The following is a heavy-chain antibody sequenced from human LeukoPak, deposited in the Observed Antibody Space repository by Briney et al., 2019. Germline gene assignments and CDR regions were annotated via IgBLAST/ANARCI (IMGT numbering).Heavy chain of an antibody. CDR3: ARLESVYYYDSSGYYPDY. CDR2: ISGSGGST. D-gene: IGHD3-22*01. CDR1: GFTFSSYA. V-gene: IGHV3-23*01. J-gene: IGHJ4*02. Sequence: GGSLRLSCAASGFTFSSYAMSWVRQAPGKGLEWVSAISGSGGSTYYADSVKGRFTISRDNSKNTLYLQMNSLRAEDTAVYYCARLESVYYYDSSGYYPDYWGQGTLVTVSS.